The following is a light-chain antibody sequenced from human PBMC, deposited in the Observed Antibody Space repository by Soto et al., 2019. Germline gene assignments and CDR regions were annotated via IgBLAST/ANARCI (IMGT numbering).Light chain of an antibody. J-gene: IGKJ4*01. Sequence: EIELTQSPGTLSSSPGERATLSCRASQSVRSSYLAWYQQKPGQAPRLLIYGASSRASGIPDRFSGSGSGTDITLTISRLEPEDFAIYYCQHYGSSPAAFGGGTKVDVK. CDR2: GAS. V-gene: IGKV3-20*01. CDR3: QHYGSSPAA. CDR1: QSVRSSY.